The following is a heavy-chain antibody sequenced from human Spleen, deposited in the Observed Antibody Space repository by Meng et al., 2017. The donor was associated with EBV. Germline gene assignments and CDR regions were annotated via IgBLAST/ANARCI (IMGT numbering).Heavy chain of an antibody. CDR3: ARDGNHNSGYYDY. J-gene: IGHJ4*02. V-gene: IGHV1-69*06. D-gene: IGHD7-27*01. CDR1: GGIFSNYD. Sequence: QVQLVQSGPEVKKPGSSVMVSCKVSGGIFSNYDISWVRQAPGQGLEWLGGIIPLYGTANYAQRFQGRVTITADKSTSTAYMELSSLRSEDTAVYYCARDGNHNSGYYDYWGQGTLVTVSS. CDR2: IIPLYGTA.